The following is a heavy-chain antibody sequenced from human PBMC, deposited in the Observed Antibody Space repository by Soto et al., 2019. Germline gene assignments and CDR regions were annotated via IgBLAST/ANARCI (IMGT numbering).Heavy chain of an antibody. J-gene: IGHJ4*02. Sequence: QLQLQESGSGLVKPSQTLSLTCAVSGGSISSGGYSWSWIRQPPGKGLEWIGYNYHSGSTYYNPSLKGRVXXXVXXSKNQFSLKLSSVTAADTAVYYCARGMTTVTTLDYWGQGTLVTVSS. CDR1: GGSISSGGYS. V-gene: IGHV4-30-2*01. CDR2: NYHSGST. D-gene: IGHD4-4*01. CDR3: ARGMTTVTTLDY.